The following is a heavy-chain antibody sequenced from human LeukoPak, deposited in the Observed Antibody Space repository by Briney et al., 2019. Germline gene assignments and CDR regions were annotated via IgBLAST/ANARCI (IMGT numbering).Heavy chain of an antibody. CDR3: VSGSPAGDY. CDR2: ISSSSRYI. J-gene: IGHJ4*02. D-gene: IGHD1-26*01. CDR1: GFTFSSYS. Sequence: GGSLRLSCAASGFTFSSYSMNWVRQAPGKGLEWVSSISSSSRYIYYADSVKGRFTISRDNAKNSLFLQVNSLRVEDTAVYYCVSGSPAGDYWGQGTLVTVSS. V-gene: IGHV3-21*01.